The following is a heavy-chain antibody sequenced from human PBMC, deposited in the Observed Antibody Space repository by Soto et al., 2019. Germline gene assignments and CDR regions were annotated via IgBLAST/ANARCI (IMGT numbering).Heavy chain of an antibody. CDR3: VKDRWYSLKGYFDL. CDR1: GFPFRSYA. D-gene: IGHD1-20*01. CDR2: ISGGSGSR. Sequence: PGGFLRLSCAASGFPFRSYAMSWVRQDPGKGLEWVSGISGGSGSRNYADSVKGRFTISRDDSKNMLYLQVDSLRAEDSAVYYCVKDRWYSLKGYFDLWGRGTLVTVSS. J-gene: IGHJ2*01. V-gene: IGHV3-23*01.